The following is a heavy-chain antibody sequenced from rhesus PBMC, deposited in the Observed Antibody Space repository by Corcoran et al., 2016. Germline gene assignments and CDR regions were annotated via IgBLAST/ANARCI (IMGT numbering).Heavy chain of an antibody. CDR3: ASPAAAAGLRNRFDV. CDR2: IYGSGGST. V-gene: IGHV4-160*01. CDR1: GGSISRNY. J-gene: IGHJ5-1*01. Sequence: QVQLQESGPGLVKPSETLSLTCAVSGGSISRNYWSRNRQAPGRGLEWIGRIYGSGGSTDYNPSLKSRVSISTDTSKNQFSLKLSSVTAADTAVYYCASPAAAAGLRNRFDVWGPGVLVTVSS. D-gene: IGHD6-37*01.